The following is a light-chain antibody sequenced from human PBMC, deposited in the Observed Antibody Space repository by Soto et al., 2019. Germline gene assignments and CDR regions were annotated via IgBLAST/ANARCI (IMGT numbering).Light chain of an antibody. CDR2: GAS. V-gene: IGKV3-20*01. J-gene: IGKJ3*01. CDR3: QQYGSSLFT. Sequence: EIVLTQSPGTLSLSPGERATLSCRASQSVSSSYLAWYQQKPGQAPRLLIYGASSRATGIPDRFSGSGSGTDFTLTIRRLEPEYFAVSYCQQYGSSLFTFGPGTNVDIK. CDR1: QSVSSSY.